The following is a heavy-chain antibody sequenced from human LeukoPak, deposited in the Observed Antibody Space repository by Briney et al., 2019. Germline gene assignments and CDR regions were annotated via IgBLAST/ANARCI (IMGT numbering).Heavy chain of an antibody. V-gene: IGHV3-21*01. CDR3: ARVYGSGSPNDAFDI. Sequence: PGGSLRLSCAASGFTFSSYSMNWVRQAPGKGLEWVSSISSSSSYIYYADSVKGRFTISRDNAKNSLYLQMNSLRAEDTAVYYCARVYGSGSPNDAFDIWGQGTMVTVSS. J-gene: IGHJ3*02. CDR2: ISSSSSYI. D-gene: IGHD3-10*01. CDR1: GFTFSSYS.